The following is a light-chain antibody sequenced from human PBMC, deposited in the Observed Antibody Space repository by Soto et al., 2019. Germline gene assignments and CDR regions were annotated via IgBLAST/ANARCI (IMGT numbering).Light chain of an antibody. J-gene: IGLJ2*01. Sequence: QSVLTQPASVSGSPGQSITISCTGTSSDVGGYKPVSWYQHHPGKAPKLIIYEGSKRPSGVSNRFSGSKSGNTDSLTISGLQAEDEGDYYCCSYAGNNIQVVFGGGTKLTVL. CDR1: SSDVGGYKP. CDR2: EGS. CDR3: CSYAGNNIQVV. V-gene: IGLV2-23*01.